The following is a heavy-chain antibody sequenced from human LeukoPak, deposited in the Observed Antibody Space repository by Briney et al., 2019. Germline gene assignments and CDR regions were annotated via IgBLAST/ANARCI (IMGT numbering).Heavy chain of an antibody. V-gene: IGHV1-8*03. D-gene: IGHD3-3*01. J-gene: IGHJ3*02. CDR2: MNPNSGNT. CDR3: ARRTAYYDFWSGYYTGAFDI. CDR1: GYTFTNYD. Sequence: GASVKVSCKASGYTFTNYDINWVRQATGQGLEGMGWMNPNSGNTGYAQKFQGRVTITRNTSISTAYMELSSLRSEDTAVYYCARRTAYYDFWSGYYTGAFDIWGQGTMVTVSS.